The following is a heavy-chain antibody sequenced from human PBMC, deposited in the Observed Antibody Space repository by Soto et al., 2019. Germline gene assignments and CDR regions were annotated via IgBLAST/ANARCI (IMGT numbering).Heavy chain of an antibody. J-gene: IGHJ4*02. Sequence: EVQLVESGGGLVQPGRSLRLSCAASGFTFDDYAMHWVRQAPGKGLEWVSGISWNSGSIGYADSVKGRFIISRDNAKNSLYLQMNSLRAEDTALYYCAKDRELGYWGQGTLVTVSS. CDR1: GFTFDDYA. V-gene: IGHV3-9*01. CDR3: AKDRELGY. CDR2: ISWNSGSI. D-gene: IGHD1-26*01.